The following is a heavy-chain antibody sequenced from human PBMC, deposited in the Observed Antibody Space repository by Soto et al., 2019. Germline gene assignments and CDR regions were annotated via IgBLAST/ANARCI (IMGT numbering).Heavy chain of an antibody. D-gene: IGHD2-2*01. J-gene: IGHJ5*02. Sequence: AGSLRLSSAASGFTVNIYAISWARQAKGKGLEWVSAITGSGDRRYYTDSVKGRFTISRDNSKSTLYLQMNSLRAEDTAVYSCAKMRDDVVVPAAIVWFDPWGQGTLVTVSS. CDR2: ITGSGDRR. CDR3: AKMRDDVVVPAAIVWFDP. V-gene: IGHV3-23*01. CDR1: GFTVNIYA.